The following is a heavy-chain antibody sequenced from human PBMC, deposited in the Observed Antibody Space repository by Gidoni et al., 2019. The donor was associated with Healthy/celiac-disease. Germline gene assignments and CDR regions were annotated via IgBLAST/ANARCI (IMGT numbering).Heavy chain of an antibody. Sequence: EVQLVESGGGLVKPGGSLRLSCAASGFTFSSYSLNWVRQAPGKGLEWVSSISSSSSYIYYADSVKGRFTISRDNAKNSLYLQMNSLRAEDTAVYYCARVAAASSVTGPSRRGEGDDYWGQGTLVTVSS. J-gene: IGHJ4*02. D-gene: IGHD3-10*01. CDR1: GFTFSSYS. V-gene: IGHV3-21*01. CDR2: ISSSSSYI. CDR3: ARVAAASSVTGPSRRGEGDDY.